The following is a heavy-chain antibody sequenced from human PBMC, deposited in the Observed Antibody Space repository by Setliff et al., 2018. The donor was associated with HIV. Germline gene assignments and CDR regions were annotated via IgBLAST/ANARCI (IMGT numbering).Heavy chain of an antibody. CDR2: ISGDTRII. CDR1: GFTFSSYS. Sequence: GGSLRLSCAASGFTFSSYSMNWVRQAPGKGLEWVSYISGDTRIINYADSVKGRFTISRDNSNKTLHLQMNSLRVEDTAIYYCAKAPGTQAYYFDRWGQGTLVTVSS. CDR3: AKAPGTQAYYFDR. D-gene: IGHD1-26*01. J-gene: IGHJ4*02. V-gene: IGHV3-48*04.